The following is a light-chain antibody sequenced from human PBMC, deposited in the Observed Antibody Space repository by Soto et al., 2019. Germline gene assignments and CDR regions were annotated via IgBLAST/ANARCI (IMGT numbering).Light chain of an antibody. CDR3: HQYYATTHT. CDR1: QSVLYSSDNKNY. Sequence: DIVMTQSPDSLAVSLGERATINCKSSQSVLYSSDNKNYLAWYQQKPGQPPKLLIYWASTRESGVPDRFSGSGSGTDFTLTISSLQAEDVAVYHCHQYYATTHTFGPGTKVDIK. J-gene: IGKJ3*01. CDR2: WAS. V-gene: IGKV4-1*01.